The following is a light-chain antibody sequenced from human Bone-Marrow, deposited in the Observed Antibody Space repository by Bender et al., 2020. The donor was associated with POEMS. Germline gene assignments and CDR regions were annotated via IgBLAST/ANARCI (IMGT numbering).Light chain of an antibody. CDR3: ASDADNLFYV. V-gene: IGLV2-14*01. CDR2: GVH. CDR1: SNDIGGYNY. J-gene: IGLJ1*01. Sequence: QSALTQPASVSGSPGQSITISCTGTSNDIGGYNYVSWYRQHPGKPPRPMIYGVHKRPSGVPGRFSGSKSGNTASLTISGHQADDEGDYYCASDADNLFYVFGSGAKVTVL.